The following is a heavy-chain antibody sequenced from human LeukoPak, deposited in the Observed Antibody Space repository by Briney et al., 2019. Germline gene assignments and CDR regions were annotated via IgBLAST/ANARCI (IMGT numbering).Heavy chain of an antibody. CDR2: INPNSSGK. CDR3: ARDRRIELWFGELSPYYYYGMDV. Sequence: GASVTVSFKASGYTFTDYYMHWVRQAPGQGLEWMGWINPNSSGKNYAQKFQGRVTMTRDTSISTAYMELSRLRSDDTAVYYCARDRRIELWFGELSPYYYYGMDVWGQGTTVTVSS. V-gene: IGHV1-2*02. J-gene: IGHJ6*02. D-gene: IGHD3-10*01. CDR1: GYTFTDYY.